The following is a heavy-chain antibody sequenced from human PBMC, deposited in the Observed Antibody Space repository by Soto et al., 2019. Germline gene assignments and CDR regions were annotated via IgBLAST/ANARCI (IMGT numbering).Heavy chain of an antibody. CDR1: GYTFTSYG. CDR2: VSAYNGNT. CDR3: ANGYSSGWYNYGMDV. D-gene: IGHD6-19*01. J-gene: IGHJ6*02. Sequence: QVQLVQSGAEVKKPGAPVKVSCKASGYTFTSYGISWVRQAPGQGLEWMGWVSAYNGNTNYAQKLQGRVTMTTDTSTSTAYMELRSLRSDDTAVYYCANGYSSGWYNYGMDVWGQGTTVTVSS. V-gene: IGHV1-18*01.